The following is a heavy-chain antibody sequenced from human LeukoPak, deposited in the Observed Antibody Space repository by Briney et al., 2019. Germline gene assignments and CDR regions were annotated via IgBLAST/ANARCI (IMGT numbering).Heavy chain of an antibody. CDR3: VRDESLYCTNGVCYGAYMDV. CDR1: GFTFSSYS. CDR2: ISSSSSYI. V-gene: IGHV3-21*01. D-gene: IGHD2-8*01. J-gene: IGHJ6*03. Sequence: GGSLRLSCVASGFTFSSYSMNWVRQAPGKGLEWVSYISSSSSYIYYADSVKGRFTISRDNAKNSLFLQMNSLRAEDTAVYYCVRDESLYCTNGVCYGAYMDVWGKGTTVTVCS.